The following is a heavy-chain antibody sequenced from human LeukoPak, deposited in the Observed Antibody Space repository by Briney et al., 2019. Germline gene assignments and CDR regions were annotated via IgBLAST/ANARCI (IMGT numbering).Heavy chain of an antibody. V-gene: IGHV3-64*01. CDR1: GFTFSSYA. CDR2: ISSNGGST. Sequence: PGGSLRLSCAASGFTFSSYAMHWVRQAPGEGLEYVSAISSNGGSTYYANSVKGRFTISRDNSKNTLYLQMGSLRAEDMAVYYCASIAVAGRVHWGQGTLVTVSS. D-gene: IGHD6-19*01. CDR3: ASIAVAGRVH. J-gene: IGHJ4*02.